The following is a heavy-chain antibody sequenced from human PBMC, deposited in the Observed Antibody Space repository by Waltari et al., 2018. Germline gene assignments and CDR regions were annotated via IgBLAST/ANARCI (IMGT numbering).Heavy chain of an antibody. V-gene: IGHV1-2*04. CDR2: INPNSGGT. CDR3: ARGPLLPAITMIVVVLRPEPGMDV. CDR1: GYTFTGYY. Sequence: QVQLVQSGAEVKKPGASVKVSCKASGYTFTGYYMHWVRQAPGQGLEWMGWINPNSGGTNYAQKFQGWVTMTRDTSISTAYMELSRLRSDDTAVYYCARGPLLPAITMIVVVLRPEPGMDVWGQGTTVTVSS. J-gene: IGHJ6*02. D-gene: IGHD3-22*01.